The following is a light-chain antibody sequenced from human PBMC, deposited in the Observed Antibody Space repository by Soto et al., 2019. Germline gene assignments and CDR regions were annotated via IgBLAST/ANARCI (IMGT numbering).Light chain of an antibody. CDR2: GVY. J-gene: IGKJ1*01. V-gene: IGKV3-20*01. CDR1: QSVSSY. CDR3: QHYGYSQWT. Sequence: IVLTQSPATLSLSPGERATLSCRASQSVSSYLAWYQHKSGPAPRLLIYGVYTRASGIPDSCSGSGYGTEFTLTITRLEPEDSAVYFCQHYGYSQWTFGQGTKV.